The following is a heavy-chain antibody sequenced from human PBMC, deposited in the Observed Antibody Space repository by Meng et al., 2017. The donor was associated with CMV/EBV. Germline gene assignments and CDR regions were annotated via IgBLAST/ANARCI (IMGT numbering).Heavy chain of an antibody. CDR2: INPNSGGT. V-gene: IGHV1-2*02. CDR1: GYTFTGYY. Sequence: ASVKVSCKASGYTFTGYYMHWVRQAPGQGLEWMGWINPNSGGTNYAQKFQGRVTMTRDTSISTAYMELSRLRSDDTAVYYCARGFVVVVAATPDCYYGMDVWGQGTTVTVSS. D-gene: IGHD2-15*01. CDR3: ARGFVVVVAATPDCYYGMDV. J-gene: IGHJ6*02.